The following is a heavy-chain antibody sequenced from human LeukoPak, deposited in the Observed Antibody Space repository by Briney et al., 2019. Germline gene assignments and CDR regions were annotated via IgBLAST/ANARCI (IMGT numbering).Heavy chain of an antibody. Sequence: GGSLRLSCAASGFTFSSYSMNWVRQAPGKGLEWVSSISSSSSYIYYADSVKGRFTISRDNSKNSLYLQMNSLRTEDTALYYCAQPHDYGDSLYYYYMDVWGKGSTVTVSS. J-gene: IGHJ6*03. D-gene: IGHD4-17*01. CDR3: AQPHDYGDSLYYYYMDV. V-gene: IGHV3-21*04. CDR1: GFTFSSYS. CDR2: ISSSSSYI.